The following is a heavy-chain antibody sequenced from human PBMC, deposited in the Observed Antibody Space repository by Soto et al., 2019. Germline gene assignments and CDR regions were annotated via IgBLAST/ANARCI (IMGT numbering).Heavy chain of an antibody. D-gene: IGHD3-3*01. CDR1: GFTFSSYA. J-gene: IGHJ6*02. Sequence: EVQLLESGGGLVQPGGSLRLSCAASGFTFSSYAMSWVRQAPGKGLEWVSAISGSGGSTYYADSVKGRFTISRDNSKNTLYLQMNSLRAEDTAVYYCAKAYQRNYDFWSGEYYYYGMDVWGQGTTVTVSS. CDR2: ISGSGGST. V-gene: IGHV3-23*01. CDR3: AKAYQRNYDFWSGEYYYYGMDV.